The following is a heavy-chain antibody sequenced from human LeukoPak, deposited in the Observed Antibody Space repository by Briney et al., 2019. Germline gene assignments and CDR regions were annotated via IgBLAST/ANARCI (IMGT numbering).Heavy chain of an antibody. D-gene: IGHD5-12*01. CDR3: ARVTEMDIVATD. Sequence: PSETLSLTCTVSGGSISSSSYYWGWIRQPPGTGLEWIGSIYYSGSTYYNPSLKSRVTISVDTSKNQFSLKLSSVTAADTAVYYCARVTEMDIVATDWGQGTLVTVSS. CDR2: IYYSGST. V-gene: IGHV4-39*07. J-gene: IGHJ4*02. CDR1: GGSISSSSYY.